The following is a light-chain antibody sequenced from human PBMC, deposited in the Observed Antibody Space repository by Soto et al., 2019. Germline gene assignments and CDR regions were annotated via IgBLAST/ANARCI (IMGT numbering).Light chain of an antibody. Sequence: DIQMTQSPSTLSASVGDRVTITCRASQSISWLAWYQQKPGKAPKLLIYMSSSLQSGVQSRCSGSGSGTDFTLTISSLQPDDFATYYCQQYNPSPWTFGQGTKVEIK. J-gene: IGKJ1*01. CDR3: QQYNPSPWT. CDR2: MSS. CDR1: QSISW. V-gene: IGKV1-5*03.